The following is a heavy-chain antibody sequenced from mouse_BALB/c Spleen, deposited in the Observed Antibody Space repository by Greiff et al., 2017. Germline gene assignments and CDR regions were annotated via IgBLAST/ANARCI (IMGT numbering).Heavy chain of an antibody. J-gene: IGHJ2*01. D-gene: IGHD2-1*01. CDR2: ISSGGST. V-gene: IGHV5-6-5*01. Sequence: EVQRVESGGGLVKPGGSLKLSCAASGFTFSSYAMSWVRQTPEKRLEWVASISSGGSTYYPDSVKGRFTISRDNARNILYLQMSSLRSEDTAMYYCAYGNYYFDYWGQGTTLTVSS. CDR1: GFTFSSYA. CDR3: AYGNYYFDY.